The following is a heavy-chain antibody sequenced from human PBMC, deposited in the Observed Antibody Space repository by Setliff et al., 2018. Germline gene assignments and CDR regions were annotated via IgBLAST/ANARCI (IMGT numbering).Heavy chain of an antibody. CDR3: ARVATRDGYGDQYYFDY. J-gene: IGHJ4*02. CDR2: INTNTGNP. D-gene: IGHD4-17*01. Sequence: ASVKVSCKASGYTFTSYAVNWVRQAPGQGLEWMGWINTNTGNPTYAQGFTGRFVFSLDTSVSTAYLQISSLKAEDTAVYYCARVATRDGYGDQYYFDYWGQGTLVTVSS. CDR1: GYTFTSYA. V-gene: IGHV7-4-1*02.